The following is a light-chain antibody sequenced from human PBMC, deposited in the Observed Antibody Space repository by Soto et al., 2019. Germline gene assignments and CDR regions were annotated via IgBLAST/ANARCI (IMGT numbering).Light chain of an antibody. J-gene: IGLJ1*01. V-gene: IGLV2-18*02. CDR1: SSDVGSYNG. CDR3: SSYASSSTYV. CDR2: EVS. Sequence: QSALTQPPSVSGSPGQSVTISCTGTSSDVGSYNGVSWYQQSPGTAPKLMIYEVSNRPSGVPDRFSGSKSGNTASLTISGLQAEDEADYYCSSYASSSTYVFGTGTKVTVL.